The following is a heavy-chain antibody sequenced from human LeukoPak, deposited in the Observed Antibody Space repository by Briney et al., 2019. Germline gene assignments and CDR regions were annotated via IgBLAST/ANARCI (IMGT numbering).Heavy chain of an antibody. Sequence: SETLSLTCTVSGGSISSYYWSWIRQPPGKGLEWIGYIYYSGSTNYNPSLKSRVTISVDMSKNQISLKLTSVTGADTAVYYCASVVAAYTDGFAFWGQGTTVTVSS. CDR3: ASVVAAYTDGFAF. D-gene: IGHD2-15*01. CDR2: IYYSGST. V-gene: IGHV4-59*12. J-gene: IGHJ3*01. CDR1: GGSISSYY.